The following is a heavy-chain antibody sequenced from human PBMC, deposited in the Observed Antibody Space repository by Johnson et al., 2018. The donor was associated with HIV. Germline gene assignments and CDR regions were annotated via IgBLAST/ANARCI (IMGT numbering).Heavy chain of an antibody. D-gene: IGHD5-24*01. Sequence: VQLVESGGGVVRPGGSLRLSCAASGFNFDDYGMSWVRQAPGKGVEWVSGINSGGDTYYADSVTGRFIISRDNSKNTLYLQMNSLRVEDTAVYFCARGCRDGYTCDVFDVGGQGTRVTVSS. V-gene: IGHV3-20*04. CDR1: GFNFDDYG. J-gene: IGHJ3*01. CDR3: ARGCRDGYTCDVFDV. CDR2: INSGGDT.